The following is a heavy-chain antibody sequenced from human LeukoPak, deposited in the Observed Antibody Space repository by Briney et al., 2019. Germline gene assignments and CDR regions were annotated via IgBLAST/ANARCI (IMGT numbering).Heavy chain of an antibody. J-gene: IGHJ4*02. Sequence: ASVKVSCKASGYTFTSYGISWVRQAPGQGLEWMGWISAYNGNTNYAQKLQGRVTMTTDTSTSTAYMELRSLRSDDTAVYYCARDLKAAAGLYYFDYWGQGTLVTVSS. D-gene: IGHD6-13*01. CDR1: GYTFTSYG. CDR2: ISAYNGNT. CDR3: ARDLKAAAGLYYFDY. V-gene: IGHV1-18*01.